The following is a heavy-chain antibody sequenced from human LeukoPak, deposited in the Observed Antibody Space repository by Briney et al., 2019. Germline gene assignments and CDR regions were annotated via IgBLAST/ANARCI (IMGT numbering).Heavy chain of an antibody. CDR2: IWYDGSNK. CDR3: ATGPGFFDY. D-gene: IGHD1-14*01. J-gene: IGHJ4*02. V-gene: IGHV3-33*01. CDR1: GFTFSSYG. Sequence: GGSLRPSCAASGFTFSSYGMHWVRQAPGKGLGWVAVIWYDGSNKYYADPVKGRFTISRDNSKNTLYLQMNSLRAEDTAVYYCATGPGFFDYWGQGILVTVSS.